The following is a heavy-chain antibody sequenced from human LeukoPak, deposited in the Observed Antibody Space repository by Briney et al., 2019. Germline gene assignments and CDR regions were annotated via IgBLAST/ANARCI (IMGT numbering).Heavy chain of an antibody. D-gene: IGHD2-2*02. Sequence: PSETLSLTCTVSGGSISSYYWSWIRQPPGKGLEWIGYIYYSGSTNYNPSLKSRVTISVDTSKNQFSLKLSSVTAADTAVYYCARGRGYCSSTSCYTAAGAYYYYYMDVWGKGTTVTVSS. CDR2: IYYSGST. CDR1: GGSISSYY. CDR3: ARGRGYCSSTSCYTAAGAYYYYYMDV. J-gene: IGHJ6*03. V-gene: IGHV4-59*01.